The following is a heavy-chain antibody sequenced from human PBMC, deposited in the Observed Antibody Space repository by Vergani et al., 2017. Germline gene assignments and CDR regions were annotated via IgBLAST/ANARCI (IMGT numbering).Heavy chain of an antibody. Sequence: QVQLVQSGAEVKKPGSSVKVSCKASGGTFSSYAISWVRQAPGQGLEWMGGIIPIFGTANYAQKFQGRVTITADETTSTAYMERGSLGSEDTAVYCGVWSSIAAKCYYYGMDVWGQGTTVTVSS. CDR1: GGTFSSYA. J-gene: IGHJ6*02. D-gene: IGHD6-6*01. V-gene: IGHV1-69*01. CDR3: VWSSIAAKCYYYGMDV. CDR2: IIPIFGTA.